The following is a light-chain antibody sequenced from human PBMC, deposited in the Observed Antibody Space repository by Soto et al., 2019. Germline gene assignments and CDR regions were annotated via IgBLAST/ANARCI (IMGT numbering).Light chain of an antibody. J-gene: IGKJ1*01. V-gene: IGKV3-20*01. CDR1: QTVRNNY. Sequence: EIVMTQSPGALCLSPGGRAARSCRASQTVRNNYLAWYQQKPGQTPRLLIHGASSRATGIPDRFSGSGSGTDFTLTISRLEPEDSAVYYCQQSGRPFGQGTMVDI. CDR2: GAS. CDR3: QQSGRP.